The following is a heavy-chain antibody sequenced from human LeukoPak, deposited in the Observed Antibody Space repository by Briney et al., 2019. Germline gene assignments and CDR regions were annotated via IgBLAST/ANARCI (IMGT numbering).Heavy chain of an antibody. Sequence: PGGSLRLSCAASGFTVSSNYMSWVRQAPGEGLEWVSVIYSGGSTYYADSVKGRFTISRDNSKNTLYLQMNSLRAEDTAVYYCARPASTRADAFDIWGQGTMVTVSS. V-gene: IGHV3-53*01. CDR1: GFTVSSNY. CDR3: ARPASTRADAFDI. J-gene: IGHJ3*02. CDR2: IYSGGST. D-gene: IGHD6-13*01.